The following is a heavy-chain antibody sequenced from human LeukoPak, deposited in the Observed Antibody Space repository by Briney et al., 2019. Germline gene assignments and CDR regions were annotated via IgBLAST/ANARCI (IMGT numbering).Heavy chain of an antibody. D-gene: IGHD2-15*01. Sequence: GGSLRLSCAASGFTFSPYEMMWVRQARGKGLDWLSYISSSANTIYYADSVKGRFTISRDDAKSSLYLQMSDLRVEDRAVYYCARDYGSGLDHWGPGTLVTVSS. J-gene: IGHJ4*02. CDR3: ARDYGSGLDH. CDR1: GFTFSPYE. V-gene: IGHV3-48*03. CDR2: ISSSANTI.